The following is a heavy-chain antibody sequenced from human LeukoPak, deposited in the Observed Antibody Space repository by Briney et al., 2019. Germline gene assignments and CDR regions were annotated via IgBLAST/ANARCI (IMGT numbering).Heavy chain of an antibody. CDR3: ANLYPHMDV. CDR1: GFSLSNYG. D-gene: IGHD3-16*02. Sequence: GGSLRLSCVASGFSLSNYGIHWVRPAPGKGLEWVAFVVYDGGNKFYADSVKGRFTVSRDNAKNTQYLELNSLRAEDTAIYYCANLYPHMDVWGKGTTVTVSS. CDR2: VVYDGGNK. V-gene: IGHV3-30*02. J-gene: IGHJ6*03.